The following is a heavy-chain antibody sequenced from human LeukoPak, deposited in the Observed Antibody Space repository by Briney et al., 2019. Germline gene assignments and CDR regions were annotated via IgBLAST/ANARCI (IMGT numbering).Heavy chain of an antibody. CDR3: ARVAAEVVGVPGPIGFGWLRRDYYYMDV. V-gene: IGHV1-46*01. Sequence: ASVKVSCKASGYTFTSYYMHWVRQAPGEGLEWMGIINPSGGSTSYAQKFRGRVTMTRDMSTSTVYMELSSLRSEDTAVYYCARVAAEVVGVPGPIGFGWLRRDYYYMDVRGKGTTVTVSS. D-gene: IGHD2-2*02. J-gene: IGHJ6*03. CDR1: GYTFTSYY. CDR2: INPSGGST.